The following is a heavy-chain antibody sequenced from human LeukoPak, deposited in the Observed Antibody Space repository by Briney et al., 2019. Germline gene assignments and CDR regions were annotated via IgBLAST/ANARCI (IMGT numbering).Heavy chain of an antibody. Sequence: GGSLGLSCAASGFTFSSYEMNWVRQAPGKGLEWVSYISSSGSTIYYADSVKGRFTISRDNTKNSLYLQMNSLRAEDTAVYYCAELGITMIGGVWGKGTTVTISS. CDR1: GFTFSSYE. V-gene: IGHV3-48*03. CDR3: AELGITMIGGV. CDR2: ISSSGSTI. D-gene: IGHD3-10*02. J-gene: IGHJ6*04.